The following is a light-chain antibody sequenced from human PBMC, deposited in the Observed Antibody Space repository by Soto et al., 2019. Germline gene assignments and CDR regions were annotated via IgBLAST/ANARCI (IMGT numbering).Light chain of an antibody. J-gene: IGLJ2*01. CDR3: CSFTTSSTWI. V-gene: IGLV2-14*01. CDR2: EVT. Sequence: QSALTQPASVSGSPGQSITISCTGTSSDVGAHNYVSWYQQHPGKAPKLIVFEVTNRPSGVSDRFSGSKSGTTASLTISGLQAEDEVDYYCCSFTTSSTWIFGGGTKLTVL. CDR1: SSDVGAHNY.